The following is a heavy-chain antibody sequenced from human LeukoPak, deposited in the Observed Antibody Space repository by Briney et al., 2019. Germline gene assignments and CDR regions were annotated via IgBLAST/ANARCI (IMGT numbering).Heavy chain of an antibody. D-gene: IGHD2-8*01. V-gene: IGHV3-7*01. Sequence: PGRSLRLSCAGSGFIFSRYWMAWVRQAPGKGLEWVASINQDVSRIHYVDSVKGRFTISRDNAKNSLFLQMKSLRVEDTAVYYCARLKDDVTKFDYWGQGTLVTVSS. J-gene: IGHJ4*02. CDR2: INQDVSRI. CDR1: GFIFSRYW. CDR3: ARLKDDVTKFDY.